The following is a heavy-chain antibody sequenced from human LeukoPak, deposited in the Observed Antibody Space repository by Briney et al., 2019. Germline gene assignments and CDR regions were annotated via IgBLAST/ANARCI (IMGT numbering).Heavy chain of an antibody. D-gene: IGHD3-22*01. V-gene: IGHV3-48*04. Sequence: GGSLRLSCAASGFTFSSYSMNWIRQAPGKGLEWVSYISSSGSTIYYADSVKGRFTISRDNAKNSLYLQMNSLRAEDTAVYYCARDYYDSSGYPERDYYCGMDVWGQGTTVTVSS. CDR2: ISSSGSTI. CDR1: GFTFSSYS. CDR3: ARDYYDSSGYPERDYYCGMDV. J-gene: IGHJ6*02.